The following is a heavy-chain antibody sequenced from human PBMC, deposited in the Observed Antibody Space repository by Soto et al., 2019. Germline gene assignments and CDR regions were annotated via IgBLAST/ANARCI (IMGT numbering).Heavy chain of an antibody. D-gene: IGHD2-2*01. J-gene: IGHJ6*03. Sequence: QVQLVQSGAEVKKPGASVKVSCKASGYTFTSYGISWVRQAPGQGLEWMGWISAYNGNTNYAQKLQGRVTMTTDTATSTAYSELRSLRSDDTAVYYCARDSPGGYCSSTSCYDVYYYYYLDVWGKGTTVTVSS. CDR2: ISAYNGNT. V-gene: IGHV1-18*01. CDR3: ARDSPGGYCSSTSCYDVYYYYYLDV. CDR1: GYTFTSYG.